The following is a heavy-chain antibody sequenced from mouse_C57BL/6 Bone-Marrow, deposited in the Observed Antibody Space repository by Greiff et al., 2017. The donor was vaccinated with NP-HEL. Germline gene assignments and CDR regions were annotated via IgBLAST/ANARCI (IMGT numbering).Heavy chain of an antibody. CDR2: ISYDGSN. CDR3: ARGSWFAY. CDR1: GYSITSGYY. Sequence: VQLQQSGPGLVKPSQSLSLTCSVTGYSITSGYYWNWIRQFPGNKLEWMGYISYDGSNNYNPSLKNRISINRDTSKNQFFLKLNSVTTEDTATYYCARGSWFAYWGQGTLVTVSA. V-gene: IGHV3-6*01. J-gene: IGHJ3*01.